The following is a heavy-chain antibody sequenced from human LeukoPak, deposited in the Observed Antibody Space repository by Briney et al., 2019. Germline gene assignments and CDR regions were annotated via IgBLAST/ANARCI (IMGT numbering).Heavy chain of an antibody. J-gene: IGHJ4*02. D-gene: IGHD5-12*01. CDR2: HYRGST. Sequence: PSETLSLTCTVSGGSISGYYWTWIRQPPGKGLEWIGYHYRGSTNYNPSLKSRITISVDTSKNQFSLKVSSVTDADTAVYYCASDRYSERHSLYWGQGTLVTVSS. CDR3: ASDRYSERHSLY. CDR1: GGSISGYY. V-gene: IGHV4-59*01.